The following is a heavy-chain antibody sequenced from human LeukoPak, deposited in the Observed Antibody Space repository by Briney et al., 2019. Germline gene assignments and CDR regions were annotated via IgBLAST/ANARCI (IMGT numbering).Heavy chain of an antibody. CDR3: ARGAPNNWNYAELDY. CDR1: GFTFSSYS. V-gene: IGHV3-21*01. CDR2: ISGSNSYI. J-gene: IGHJ4*02. Sequence: GGSLRLSCAASGFTFSSYSMNWVRQAPGKGLEWVSSISGSNSYIYYADSVKGRFTISRDNAKNSLYLQMNSLRAEDTAVYYCARGAPNNWNYAELDYWGQGTLVTVSS. D-gene: IGHD1-7*01.